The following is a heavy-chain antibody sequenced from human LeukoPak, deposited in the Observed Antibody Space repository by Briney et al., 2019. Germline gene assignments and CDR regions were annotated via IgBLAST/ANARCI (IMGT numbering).Heavy chain of an antibody. D-gene: IGHD6-6*01. J-gene: IGHJ5*02. CDR1: GYTFTSYG. V-gene: IGHV1-2*02. CDR2: INPNSGGT. Sequence: ASVKVSCKASGYTFTSYGISWVRQAPGQGLEWMGWINPNSGGTNYAQKFQGRVTMTRDTSISTAYMELSRLRSDDTAVYYCARDRTPPPSLVPWGQGTLVTVSS. CDR3: ARDRTPPPSLVP.